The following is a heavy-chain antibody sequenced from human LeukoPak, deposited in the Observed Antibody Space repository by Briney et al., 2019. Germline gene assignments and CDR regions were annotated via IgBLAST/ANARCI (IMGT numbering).Heavy chain of an antibody. Sequence: GGSLRLSCAASGFTFSDYYMRWIRQAPGKGLEWVSYISSSGSTIYYADSVKGRFTVSRDNAKNTLYLQMNSLRAEDTAVYYCARDNGYVKPWFYPCGQGTLFTVSS. CDR1: GFTFSDYY. V-gene: IGHV3-11*04. CDR3: ARDNGYVKPWFYP. CDR2: ISSSGSTI. D-gene: IGHD3-16*01. J-gene: IGHJ5*02.